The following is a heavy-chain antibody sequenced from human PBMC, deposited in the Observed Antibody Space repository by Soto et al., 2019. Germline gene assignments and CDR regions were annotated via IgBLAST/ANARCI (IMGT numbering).Heavy chain of an antibody. D-gene: IGHD5-12*01. Sequence: QVQLVESGGGVVQPGRSLRLSCAASGFTFSSYAMHWVRQAPGKGLEWVAVISYDGSNKYYADSVKGRFTISRDNSKNTLYLQMNSLRAEDTAVYHCARAWHWGQGTLVTVSS. CDR1: GFTFSSYA. CDR2: ISYDGSNK. V-gene: IGHV3-30-3*01. CDR3: ARAWH. J-gene: IGHJ4*02.